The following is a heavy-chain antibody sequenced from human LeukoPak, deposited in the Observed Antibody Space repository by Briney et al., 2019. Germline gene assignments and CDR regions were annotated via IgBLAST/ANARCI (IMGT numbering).Heavy chain of an antibody. J-gene: IGHJ4*02. CDR2: LSRSGVST. Sequence: GGSLRLSCAASGFSFSNYAMSWVRQAPGKGLEWVSSLSRSGVSTNYADSVRGRFSISRDNTKNSLFLQLNSLRAEDTTVYYCVRDRGWYHFDLWGQGTLVTVSS. CDR3: VRDRGWYHFDL. D-gene: IGHD3-10*01. V-gene: IGHV3-23*01. CDR1: GFSFSNYA.